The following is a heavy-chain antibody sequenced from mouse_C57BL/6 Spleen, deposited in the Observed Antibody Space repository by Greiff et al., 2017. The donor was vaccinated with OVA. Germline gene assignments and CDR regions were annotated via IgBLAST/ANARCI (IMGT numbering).Heavy chain of an antibody. D-gene: IGHD3-3*01. CDR2: ISDGGSYT. Sequence: DVMLVESGGGLVKPGGSLKLSCAASGFTFSSYAMSWVRQTPEKRLEWVATISDGGSYTYYPDNVKGRFTISRDNAKNTLYLQMSHLKSEDTAMYYCARDRDGDYYAMDYWGQGTSVTVSS. CDR1: GFTFSSYA. J-gene: IGHJ4*01. CDR3: ARDRDGDYYAMDY. V-gene: IGHV5-4*01.